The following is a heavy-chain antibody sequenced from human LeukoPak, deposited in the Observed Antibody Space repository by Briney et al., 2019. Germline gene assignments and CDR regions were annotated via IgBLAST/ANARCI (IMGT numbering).Heavy chain of an antibody. V-gene: IGHV3-21*01. Sequence: GGSLRLSCAASGFIFSSYAMTWVRQATGKGLEWVSSISSSSSYIYYADSVKGRFTISRDNAKNSLYLQMNSLRAEDTAVYYCARDRGGSSALDYWGQGTLVTVSS. CDR3: ARDRGGSSALDY. CDR2: ISSSSSYI. D-gene: IGHD1-26*01. CDR1: GFIFSSYA. J-gene: IGHJ4*02.